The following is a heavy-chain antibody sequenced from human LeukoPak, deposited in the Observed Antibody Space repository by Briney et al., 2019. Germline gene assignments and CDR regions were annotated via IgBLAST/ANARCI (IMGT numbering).Heavy chain of an antibody. V-gene: IGHV4-59*13. CDR2: IYYSGST. CDR1: GASIRSYY. D-gene: IGHD3-10*01. CDR3: VGPIRTYYFDY. J-gene: IGHJ4*02. Sequence: SSETLSLTCTVSGASIRSYYWSWIRQPPGKGLEWIGYIYYSGSTNYNPSLKSRVTISVDTSKNQFSLKLSSVTAADTAVYYCVGPIRTYYFDYWGQGTLVTVSS.